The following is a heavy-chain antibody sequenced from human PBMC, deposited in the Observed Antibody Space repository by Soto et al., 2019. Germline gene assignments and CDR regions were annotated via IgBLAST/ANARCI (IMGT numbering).Heavy chain of an antibody. CDR1: GYTFSSYY. Sequence: ASVKVSCKASGYTFSSYYMNWVRQAPGQGLEWLGIINPSGGYTTYAQRFLGRVTMTTDTSTSTAYMELRSLRSDDTAVYSCATRGVIHSGDYYGLGVGGQGTTVTVSS. D-gene: IGHD3-16*02. V-gene: IGHV1-46*01. CDR2: INPSGGYT. CDR3: ATRGVIHSGDYYGLGV. J-gene: IGHJ6*02.